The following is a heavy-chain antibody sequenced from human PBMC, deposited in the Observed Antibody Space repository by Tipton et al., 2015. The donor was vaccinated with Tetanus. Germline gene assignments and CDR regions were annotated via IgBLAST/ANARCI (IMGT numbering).Heavy chain of an antibody. Sequence: LRLPCTVSGGSISTTDSYWGWIRQPPGKGLEWIALIYGGNTYYDPSLKSRVGISLDTSKNQFSLKLTSVTAADTAIYYCARRNYPYYFDYWGQGILVTVSS. J-gene: IGHJ4*02. V-gene: IGHV4-39*01. CDR3: ARRNYPYYFDY. D-gene: IGHD5-24*01. CDR2: IYGGNT. CDR1: GGSISTTDSY.